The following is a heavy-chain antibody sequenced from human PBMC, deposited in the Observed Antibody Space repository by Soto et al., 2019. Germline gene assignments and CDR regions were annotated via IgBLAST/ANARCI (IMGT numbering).Heavy chain of an antibody. Sequence: ASVKVSCKASGYTFTSYGISWVRQAPGQGLEWMGWISAYNGNTNYAQKLQGRVTMTTDTSTNTAYMELRSLRSDDTAVYYCARGITLVRGVTQNNCFDPCGQRTLVTVSS. CDR2: ISAYNGNT. CDR3: ARGITLVRGVTQNNCFDP. V-gene: IGHV1-18*04. D-gene: IGHD3-10*01. CDR1: GYTFTSYG. J-gene: IGHJ5*02.